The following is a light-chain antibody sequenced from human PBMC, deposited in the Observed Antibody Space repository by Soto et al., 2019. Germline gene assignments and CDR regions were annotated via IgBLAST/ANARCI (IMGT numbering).Light chain of an antibody. Sequence: LVLTQSPGTLSLSPGESATLSCRASQPVSRNFLAWYQQKPGQAPRLLIYGVSSRASGIPERCFGSGSGTDFTLTINRLEPEDFEVYYCQQYANSPITFGQGTRLEIK. CDR3: QQYANSPIT. CDR1: QPVSRNF. V-gene: IGKV3-20*01. CDR2: GVS. J-gene: IGKJ5*01.